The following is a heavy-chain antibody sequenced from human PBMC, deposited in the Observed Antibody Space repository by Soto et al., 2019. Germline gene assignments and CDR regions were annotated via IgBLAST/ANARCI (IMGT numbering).Heavy chain of an antibody. Sequence: SETLSLTCTVSGCSVTHSSYYWGWIRQSPGKGLEWIGSVYYRGRSYSKSSVKSRVTISVDTSKNRFALSLNSVTAADTAVYFCVSQRTTVPTQAYFDYWGPGALVTVSS. J-gene: IGHJ4*02. CDR1: GCSVTHSSYY. CDR3: VSQRTTVPTQAYFDY. D-gene: IGHD4-17*01. CDR2: VYYRGRS. V-gene: IGHV4-39*01.